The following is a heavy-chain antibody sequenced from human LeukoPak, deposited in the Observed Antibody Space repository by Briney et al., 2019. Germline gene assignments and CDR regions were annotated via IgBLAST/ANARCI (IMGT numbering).Heavy chain of an antibody. D-gene: IGHD3-10*01. Sequence: PSETLSLTCTVSGGSISSSSYYWGWIRQPPGKGLEWIGSIYYSGSTYCNPSLKSRVTISVDTSKNQFSLKLSSVTAADTAVYYCARHRVIGSGGPNWFDLWGQGTLVTVSS. CDR2: IYYSGST. CDR1: GGSISSSSYY. V-gene: IGHV4-39*01. CDR3: ARHRVIGSGGPNWFDL. J-gene: IGHJ5*02.